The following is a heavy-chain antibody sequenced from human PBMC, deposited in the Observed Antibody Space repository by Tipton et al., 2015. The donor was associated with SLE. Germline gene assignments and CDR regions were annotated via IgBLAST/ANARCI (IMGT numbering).Heavy chain of an antibody. V-gene: IGHV4-30-4*01. CDR1: GVSITSGDYY. CDR3: ARLTGEYWYFDL. J-gene: IGHJ2*01. CDR2: IYYSGST. Sequence: LRLSCTVSGVSITSGDYYWSWIRQPPGKGLEWIGYIYYSGSTYYSPSLKSRITISVVTSNNQFSLNLSSVTAADTAVYYCARLTGEYWYFDLWGRGTLVTVSS. D-gene: IGHD7-27*01.